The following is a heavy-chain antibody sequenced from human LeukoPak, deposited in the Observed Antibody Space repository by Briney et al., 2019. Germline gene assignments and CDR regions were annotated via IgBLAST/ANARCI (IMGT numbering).Heavy chain of an antibody. CDR3: ARGVYYGSGSYYALGY. CDR2: INHSGST. V-gene: IGHV4-34*01. CDR1: GGSFSGYY. D-gene: IGHD3-10*01. J-gene: IGHJ4*02. Sequence: PSETLSLTCAVYGGSFSGYYWSWIRQPPGKGLEWIGEINHSGSTNYNPSLKSRVTISVDTSKNQFSLKLSSVTAADTAVYYCARGVYYGSGSYYALGYWGQGTLVTVSS.